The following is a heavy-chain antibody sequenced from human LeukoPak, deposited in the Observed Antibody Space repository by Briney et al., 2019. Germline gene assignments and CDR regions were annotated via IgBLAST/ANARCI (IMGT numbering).Heavy chain of an antibody. V-gene: IGHV4-39*07. CDR2: IYYSGST. CDR3: ARMYYYDSGSYSSPFDY. CDR1: GGSISSSSYY. Sequence: SETLSLTCTVSGGSISSSSYYWGWIRQPPGKGLEWIGSIYYSGSTYYNPSLKSRVTISVDTSKKQFSLKLSSVTAADTAVYYCARMYYYDSGSYSSPFDYWGQGTLVTVSS. D-gene: IGHD3-10*01. J-gene: IGHJ4*02.